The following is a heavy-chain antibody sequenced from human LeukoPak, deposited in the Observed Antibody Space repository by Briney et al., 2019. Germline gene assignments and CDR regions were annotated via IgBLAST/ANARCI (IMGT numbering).Heavy chain of an antibody. Sequence: SETLSLTCTGSGGSISSGDYYWSWIRQPAGKGLEWIGRIYTSGSTNYNPSLKSRVTMSVDTSKNQFSLKLSSVTAADTAVYYCAREMTYYYDRWGQGTLVTVSS. CDR3: AREMTYYYDR. D-gene: IGHD3-22*01. CDR1: GGSISSGDYY. CDR2: IYTSGST. J-gene: IGHJ1*01. V-gene: IGHV4-61*02.